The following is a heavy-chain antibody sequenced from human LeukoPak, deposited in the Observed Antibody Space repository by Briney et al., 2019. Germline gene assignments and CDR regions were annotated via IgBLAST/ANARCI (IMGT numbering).Heavy chain of an antibody. D-gene: IGHD2-2*01. CDR2: IIGGAGST. J-gene: IGHJ4*02. CDR3: AHGAMYQLDY. Sequence: GGSLRLSCAASGFTFSGSAMHWVRQASGKGLEWVSGIIGGAGSTYYADSVKGRFTISGDNSKNTLFLQMNSLRAEDTAVYYCAHGAMYQLDYWGQGTLVTVSS. CDR1: GFTFSGSA. V-gene: IGHV3-23*01.